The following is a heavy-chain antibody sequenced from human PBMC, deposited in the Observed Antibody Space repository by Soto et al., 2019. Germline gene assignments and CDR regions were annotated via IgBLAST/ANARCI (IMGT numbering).Heavy chain of an antibody. D-gene: IGHD2-21*02. J-gene: IGHJ3*02. CDR2: LKDKGNNYAI. V-gene: IGHV3-73*01. CDR1: GFAFSDSA. CDR3: TRHRTIWANHMTAAVSNDGFDI. Sequence: EVQLVESGGGLVQPGGSLKLSCVASGFAFSDSAIHWVRQSSGKGLEWVGRLKDKGNNYAIAYAASVTGRFTFSRDDSKDTAYLQINSLKIEDTAIYFCTRHRTIWANHMTAAVSNDGFDIWGQGTMVTVSS.